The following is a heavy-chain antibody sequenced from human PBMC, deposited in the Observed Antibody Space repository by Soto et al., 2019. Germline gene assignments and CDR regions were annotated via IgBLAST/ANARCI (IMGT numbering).Heavy chain of an antibody. D-gene: IGHD4-17*01. V-gene: IGHV1-2*02. Sequence: ASVKVSCKASGYTFTGYYMHWVRQAPGQGLEWMGWINPNSGGTNYAQKFQGRVTMTRDTSISTAYMELSRLRSDDTAVYYCARSYGDYVSLYYYGMDVWGQGTTVT. CDR2: INPNSGGT. CDR1: GYTFTGYY. J-gene: IGHJ6*02. CDR3: ARSYGDYVSLYYYGMDV.